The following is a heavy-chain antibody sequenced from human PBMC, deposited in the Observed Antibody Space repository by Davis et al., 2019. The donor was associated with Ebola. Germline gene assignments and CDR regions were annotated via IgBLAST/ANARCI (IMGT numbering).Heavy chain of an antibody. V-gene: IGHV3-30*02. CDR2: IRFDGSDQ. Sequence: GGSLRLSCRASGFAFSSYGMHWVRQPPGKGLEWVAFIRFDGSDQYYVDAVKGRFSISRDNSKNTLYLEMNSLRVDDTSVYYCTKDPPDYWGQGTLVTVSS. CDR3: TKDPPDY. J-gene: IGHJ4*02. CDR1: GFAFSSYG.